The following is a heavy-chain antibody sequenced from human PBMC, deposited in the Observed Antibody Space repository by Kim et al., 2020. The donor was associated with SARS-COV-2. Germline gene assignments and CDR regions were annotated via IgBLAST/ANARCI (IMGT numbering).Heavy chain of an antibody. V-gene: IGHV4-59*08. Sequence: TPSLESRVTISVTTSKTRFSLKLSSVSAADTAVYYCARRRQRWYGYYFGYWGQGTLVTVSS. CDR3: ARRRQRWYGYYFGY. J-gene: IGHJ4*02. D-gene: IGHD6-13*01.